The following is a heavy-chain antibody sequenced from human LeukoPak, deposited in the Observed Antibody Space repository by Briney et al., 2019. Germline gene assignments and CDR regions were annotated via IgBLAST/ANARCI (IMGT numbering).Heavy chain of an antibody. J-gene: IGHJ1*01. CDR1: GFTFSSYA. V-gene: IGHV3-23*01. Sequence: PGGSLRLSCAASGFTFSSYAMSWVRQAPGKGLEWVSVITGSGGRTYNADSVRGRFTISRDNSKNTLYLQMNSLRAEDTALYYCVCYDNAAEYFHYWGQGTLVTVSS. D-gene: IGHD3-22*01. CDR3: VCYDNAAEYFHY. CDR2: ITGSGGRT.